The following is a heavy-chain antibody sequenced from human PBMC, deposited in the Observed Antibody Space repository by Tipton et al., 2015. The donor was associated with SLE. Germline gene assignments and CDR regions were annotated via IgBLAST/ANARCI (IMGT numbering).Heavy chain of an antibody. J-gene: IGHJ4*02. D-gene: IGHD2-2*01. CDR1: GFTFSSYG. Sequence: RSLRLSCAASGFTFSSYGMHWVRQAPGKGLEWVAVIWYDGSNKYYADSVKGRFTISRDNSKNTLYLQMNSLRAEDTAVYYCAKDPYIVVVPAAMTFDYWGQGTLVTVSS. V-gene: IGHV3-33*06. CDR2: IWYDGSNK. CDR3: AKDPYIVVVPAAMTFDY.